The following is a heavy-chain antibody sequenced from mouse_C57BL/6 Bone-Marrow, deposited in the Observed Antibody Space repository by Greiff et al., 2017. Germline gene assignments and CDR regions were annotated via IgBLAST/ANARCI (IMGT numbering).Heavy chain of an antibody. CDR3: VYYYGSAWFAY. Sequence: VQLQESGAELARPGASVKLSCKASGYTFTSYGISWVKQRTGPGLEWIGEIYPRSGNTYYNEKFKGKATLTADKSSSTAYMELRSLTSEDSAVYFCVYYYGSAWFAYWGQGTLVTVSA. V-gene: IGHV1-81*01. CDR1: GYTFTSYG. CDR2: IYPRSGNT. D-gene: IGHD1-1*01. J-gene: IGHJ3*01.